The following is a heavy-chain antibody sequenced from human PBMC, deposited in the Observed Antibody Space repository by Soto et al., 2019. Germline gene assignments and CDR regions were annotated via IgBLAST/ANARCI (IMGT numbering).Heavy chain of an antibody. Sequence: PGGSLRLSCAASGFTFRNYAMNWVRQAPGKGLEWVSGISVSGGSTYYADSVKGRFTVSRDNSKNTVFLQMNSLRAEDTAVYFCAKGMYYYDSSGYRLFDSWGQGTLATVSS. V-gene: IGHV3-23*01. J-gene: IGHJ4*02. CDR3: AKGMYYYDSSGYRLFDS. CDR2: ISVSGGST. D-gene: IGHD3-22*01. CDR1: GFTFRNYA.